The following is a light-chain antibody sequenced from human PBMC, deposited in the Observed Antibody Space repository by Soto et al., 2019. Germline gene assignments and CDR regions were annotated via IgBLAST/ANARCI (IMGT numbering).Light chain of an antibody. V-gene: IGLV2-14*01. Sequence: QSALTQPASVSGSPGQSITISCTGTSSDVGGHNFVSWYQQHPGKAPKLMIYDVSNRPSGVSNRFSGSKSGNTASLTISGLQAEDESDYYCSSYTRSNTLVFGGGTKVTVL. CDR2: DVS. CDR1: SSDVGGHNF. J-gene: IGLJ2*01. CDR3: SSYTRSNTLV.